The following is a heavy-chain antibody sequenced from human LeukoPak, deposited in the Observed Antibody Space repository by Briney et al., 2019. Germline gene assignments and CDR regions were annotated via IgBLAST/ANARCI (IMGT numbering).Heavy chain of an antibody. J-gene: IGHJ5*02. CDR3: ARDWGDCSSTSCSNWFDP. Sequence: GGSLRLSCAASGFTFSSYWMHWVRQAPGKGLVWVSRINTDGSSTSYADSVKGRFTISRDNAKNTLYLQMNSLRAEDTAVYYCARDWGDCSSTSCSNWFDPWGQGTLVTVSS. V-gene: IGHV3-74*01. CDR2: INTDGSST. D-gene: IGHD2-2*01. CDR1: GFTFSSYW.